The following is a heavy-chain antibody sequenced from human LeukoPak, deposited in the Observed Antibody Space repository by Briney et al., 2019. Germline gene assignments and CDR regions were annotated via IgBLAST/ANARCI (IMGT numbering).Heavy chain of an antibody. J-gene: IGHJ4*02. Sequence: GASVKVSCKASGYTFTSYYMHWVRQALGQGLEWMGKINPSGGSTSYAQKFQGRVTMTRDTSTSTVYMELSSLRSEDTAVYYCARRGRRYYYDSSGYPFDYWGQGTLVTVSS. CDR2: INPSGGST. CDR3: ARRGRRYYYDSSGYPFDY. D-gene: IGHD3-22*01. CDR1: GYTFTSYY. V-gene: IGHV1-46*01.